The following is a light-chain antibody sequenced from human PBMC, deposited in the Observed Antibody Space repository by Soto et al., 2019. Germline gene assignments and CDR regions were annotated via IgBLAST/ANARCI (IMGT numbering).Light chain of an antibody. CDR1: SSNIGNYY. Sequence: QPVLTQPPSASGTPGQRVTISCSGSSSNIGNYYVYWYQQLPGTAPKLLIYRNYQRPSGVPDRFSGSKSGTSASLAISGLRSEDDGIYYCATWDDSLRGVFGGGTKVTVL. V-gene: IGLV1-47*01. J-gene: IGLJ2*01. CDR2: RNY. CDR3: ATWDDSLRGV.